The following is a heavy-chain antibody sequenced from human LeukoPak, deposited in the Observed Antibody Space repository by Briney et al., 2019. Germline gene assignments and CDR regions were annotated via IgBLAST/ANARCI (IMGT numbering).Heavy chain of an antibody. CDR2: IYYSGST. D-gene: IGHD3-10*01. Sequence: PSETLSLTCSVSGDSISTSSYYWGWIRQPPGKGLEWIGTIYYSGSTYYNPSLKSRVTISVDTSKNQFSLKLSSVTAADTAVYYCYTMVRGVRDYWGQGTLVTVSS. J-gene: IGHJ4*02. CDR3: YTMVRGVRDY. V-gene: IGHV4-39*07. CDR1: GDSISTSSYY.